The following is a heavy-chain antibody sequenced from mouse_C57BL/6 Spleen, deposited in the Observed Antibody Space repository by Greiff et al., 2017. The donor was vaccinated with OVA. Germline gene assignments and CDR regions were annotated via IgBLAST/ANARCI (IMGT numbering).Heavy chain of an antibody. V-gene: IGHV1-69*01. CDR2: IDPSDSYT. D-gene: IGHD3-1*01. Sequence: QVQLQQPGAELVMPGASVKLSCKASGYTFTSYWMHWVKQRPGQGLEWIGEIDPSDSYTNYNQKFKGKSTLTVDKSSSTAYMQLSSLTSEDSAVYYCARSGDEYYFDYWGQGTTLTVSS. J-gene: IGHJ2*01. CDR3: ARSGDEYYFDY. CDR1: GYTFTSYW.